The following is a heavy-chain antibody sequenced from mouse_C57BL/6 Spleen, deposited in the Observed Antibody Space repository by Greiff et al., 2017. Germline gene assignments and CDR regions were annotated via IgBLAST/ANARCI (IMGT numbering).Heavy chain of an antibody. D-gene: IGHD1-1*01. J-gene: IGHJ2*01. CDR1: GFNIKNTY. CDR2: IDPANGNT. V-gene: IGHV14-3*01. Sequence: EAQLQQSVAELVRPGASVKLSCTASGFNIKNTYMHWVKQRPEQGLEWIGRIDPANGNTKYAPKFQGKATITADTSSNTAYLQLSSLTSEDTAIYYCAHYYGSSPWDFDYWGQGTTLTVSS. CDR3: AHYYGSSPWDFDY.